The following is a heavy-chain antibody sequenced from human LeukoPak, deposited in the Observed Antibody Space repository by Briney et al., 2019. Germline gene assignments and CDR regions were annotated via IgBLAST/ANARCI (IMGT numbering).Heavy chain of an antibody. Sequence: PGGSLRLSCAASGFTFISYSMTWVRQAPGKGLEWVSYINSGSSTKYYADSVKGRFTISRDNGKTSLYLQMNSLIDEDTAVYYCARGGDGDYVYYYGLDVWGQGTTVTVS. V-gene: IGHV3-48*02. D-gene: IGHD4-17*01. CDR3: ARGGDGDYVYYYGLDV. CDR2: INSGSSTK. CDR1: GFTFISYS. J-gene: IGHJ6*02.